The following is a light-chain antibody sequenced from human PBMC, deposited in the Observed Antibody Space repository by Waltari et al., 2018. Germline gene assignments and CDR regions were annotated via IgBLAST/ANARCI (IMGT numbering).Light chain of an antibody. CDR1: SSAVGGYNY. Sequence: QSALTQHHSAAGSPGQSVTLSCTGTSSAVGGYNYVHWYQQRPGKAPKLMIYEVSKRPSGVPDRFSGSKSGNTASLTVSGLQAEDEADYYCSSYAGSDNVVFGGGTKLTVL. J-gene: IGLJ2*01. V-gene: IGLV2-8*01. CDR2: EVS. CDR3: SSYAGSDNVV.